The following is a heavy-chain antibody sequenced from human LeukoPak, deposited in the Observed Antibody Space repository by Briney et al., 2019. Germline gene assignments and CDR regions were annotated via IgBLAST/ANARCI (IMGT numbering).Heavy chain of an antibody. CDR1: GFTFSNFG. CDR3: ASSKLRVYYHGFDV. Sequence: PGGSLRLSCAASGFTFSNFGINWVRQAPGKGLEWVSSISSSSSYISYADSVKGRFTISRDKSKDSLYLQMNSLRAEDTAVYYCASSKLRVYYHGFDVWGQGTTVTVSS. D-gene: IGHD3-3*01. V-gene: IGHV3-21*04. CDR2: ISSSSSYI. J-gene: IGHJ6*02.